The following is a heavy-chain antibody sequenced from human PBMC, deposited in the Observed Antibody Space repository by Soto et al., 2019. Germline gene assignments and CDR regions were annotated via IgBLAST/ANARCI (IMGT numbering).Heavy chain of an antibody. Sequence: PGGSLRLSCAASGFTFSSYGMHWVRQAPGKGLEWVAVIWYDGSNKYYADSVKGRFTISRDNSKNTLYLQMNSLRAEDTAVYYCARDQVLRRRGLWYYYYGMDVWGQGTTVTVSS. CDR1: GFTFSSYG. CDR3: ARDQVLRRRGLWYYYYGMDV. V-gene: IGHV3-33*01. D-gene: IGHD2-21*01. CDR2: IWYDGSNK. J-gene: IGHJ6*02.